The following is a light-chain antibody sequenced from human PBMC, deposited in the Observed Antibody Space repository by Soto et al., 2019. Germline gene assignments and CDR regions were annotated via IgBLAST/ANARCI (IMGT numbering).Light chain of an antibody. V-gene: IGKV1-5*03. CDR2: KAS. CDR3: QHYNSYSES. J-gene: IGKJ1*01. CDR1: QTISSW. Sequence: DIQMTQSPSTLSGSVGDRVTITCRASQTISSWLAWYQQKPGKAPKLLIYKASTLKSGVPPRFSGSGSGTEFTLTNSSQQPDDFAKYDCQHYNSYSESVGQGTKLELK.